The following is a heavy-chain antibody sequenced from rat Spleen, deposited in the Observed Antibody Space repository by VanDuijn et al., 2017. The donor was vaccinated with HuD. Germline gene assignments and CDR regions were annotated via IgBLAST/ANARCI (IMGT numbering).Heavy chain of an antibody. J-gene: IGHJ1*01. CDR3: AREGPSTGYFDF. CDR1: GFTFSDYN. Sequence: EVQLVESGGVLVQPGRSLKLSCAASGFTFSDYNMAWVRQAPKKGLEWIATITSGGSYTYYPDSVKGRFTISRDNAKSTLYLQMDSLRSEATATYYCAREGPSTGYFDFWGPGTMVTVSS. CDR2: ITSGGSYT. V-gene: IGHV5-7*01. D-gene: IGHD1-11*01.